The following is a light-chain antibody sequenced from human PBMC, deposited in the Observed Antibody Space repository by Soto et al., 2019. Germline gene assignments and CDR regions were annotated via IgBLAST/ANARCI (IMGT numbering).Light chain of an antibody. V-gene: IGLV2-8*01. J-gene: IGLJ1*01. CDR2: EVT. Sequence: QSALIQPPSASGSPGQSGAISCTGTSSDVGAYNYVSWYQLHPGKAPKLIISEVTKRPSGVPDRFSGSKSGNTASLTVSGLQADDEADYHCSSYTGNADILYVFGSGTKVTVL. CDR3: SSYTGNADILYV. CDR1: SSDVGAYNY.